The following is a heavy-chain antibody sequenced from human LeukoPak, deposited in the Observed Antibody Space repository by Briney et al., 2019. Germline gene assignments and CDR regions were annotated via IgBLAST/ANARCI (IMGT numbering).Heavy chain of an antibody. J-gene: IGHJ3*02. CDR2: ISGSGGST. Sequence: PGGSLRLSCAASGFTFSSYAVSWVRQAPGKGLEWVSAISGSGGSTYYADSVKGRFTISRDNSKNTLYLQMNSLRAEDTAVYYCAKMYYYGSGRNDAFDIWGQGTMVTVSS. D-gene: IGHD3-10*01. V-gene: IGHV3-23*01. CDR3: AKMYYYGSGRNDAFDI. CDR1: GFTFSSYA.